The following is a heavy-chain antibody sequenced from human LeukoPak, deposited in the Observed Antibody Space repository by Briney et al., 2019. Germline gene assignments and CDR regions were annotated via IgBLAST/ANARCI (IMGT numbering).Heavy chain of an antibody. D-gene: IGHD2-2*01. J-gene: IGHJ5*02. Sequence: SETLSLTCTVSGYSISSGYYWGWIRQPPGKGLEWIGSIYHSGSTYYNPSLESRVTISVDTSKNQFSLKLSSVTAADTAVYYCARVHCPSSCLLNWFDPWGQGTLVTVSS. CDR1: GYSISSGYY. V-gene: IGHV4-38-2*02. CDR2: IYHSGST. CDR3: ARVHCPSSCLLNWFDP.